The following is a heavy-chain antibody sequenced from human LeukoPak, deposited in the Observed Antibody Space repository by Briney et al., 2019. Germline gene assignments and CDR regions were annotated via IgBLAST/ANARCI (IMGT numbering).Heavy chain of an antibody. V-gene: IGHV4-39*07. CDR3: ARVGDSDDYVWGGYRYPLFDY. Sequence: SETLSLTCSVSGASISSADHWWAWIRQSPGMGLEWIGSIYHSGSIYYNPSLKSRLTISVETSRNQFSLKLSSVTAADTAVYYCARVGDSDDYVWGGYRYPLFDYWGQGTLVTVSS. CDR1: GASISSADHW. D-gene: IGHD3-16*02. J-gene: IGHJ4*02. CDR2: IYHSGSI.